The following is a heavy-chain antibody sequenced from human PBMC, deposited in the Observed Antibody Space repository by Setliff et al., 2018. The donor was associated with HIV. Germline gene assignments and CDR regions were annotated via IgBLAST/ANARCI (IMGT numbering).Heavy chain of an antibody. CDR2: INTETGNP. Sequence: ASVKVSCKASGYTLTTYGISWVRQAPGQGPEWMGWINTETGNPMYAQGFRGQLVFSLDTSVNTAYLQINSLKAEDTAMYYCARVGSYWSTFDYWGQGALVTVSS. V-gene: IGHV7-4-1*02. J-gene: IGHJ4*02. CDR3: ARVGSYWSTFDY. D-gene: IGHD2-8*02. CDR1: GYTLTTYG.